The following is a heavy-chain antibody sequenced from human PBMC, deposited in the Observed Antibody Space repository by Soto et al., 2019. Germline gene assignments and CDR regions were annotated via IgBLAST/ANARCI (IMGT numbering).Heavy chain of an antibody. CDR3: AVDRATPPSNIRAVTGTYFDC. V-gene: IGHV3-33*01. Sequence: QVQLVESGGGVVQPGRSLRLSCAACGFSFTGHGMHWVRQAPGKGLERVALIYYDGSDEYYADSVKGRLSISREKSKNMVSLQTSSLRTEETAVYYCAVDRATPPSNIRAVTGTYFDCGGEGTLDTVSS. CDR1: GFSFTGHG. CDR2: IYYDGSDE. D-gene: IGHD1-1*01. J-gene: IGHJ4*01.